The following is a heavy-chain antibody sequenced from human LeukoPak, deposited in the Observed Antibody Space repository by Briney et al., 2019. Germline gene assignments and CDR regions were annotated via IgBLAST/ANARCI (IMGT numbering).Heavy chain of an antibody. V-gene: IGHV4-34*01. D-gene: IGHD5-18*01. CDR3: ARGGLAAVDTAMVVAFDY. Sequence: SETLSLTCAVFGVSFSGYYWSWIRQPPGQGLEWSGEINHSGSTNYNPSLKSRVTISVDTSKNQFSLKLSSVTAADTAVYYCARGGLAAVDTAMVVAFDYWGQGTLVTVSS. CDR1: GVSFSGYY. J-gene: IGHJ4*02. CDR2: INHSGST.